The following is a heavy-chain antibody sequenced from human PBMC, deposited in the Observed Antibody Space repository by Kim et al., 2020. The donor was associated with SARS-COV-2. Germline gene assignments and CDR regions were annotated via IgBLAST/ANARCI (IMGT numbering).Heavy chain of an antibody. V-gene: IGHV3-48*02. CDR3: ARVRHIVVVTASDAFDI. J-gene: IGHJ3*02. D-gene: IGHD2-21*02. Sequence: VKGRFTISRDNAKNSLYLQMNSLRDEDTAVYYCARVRHIVVVTASDAFDIWGQGTMVTVSS.